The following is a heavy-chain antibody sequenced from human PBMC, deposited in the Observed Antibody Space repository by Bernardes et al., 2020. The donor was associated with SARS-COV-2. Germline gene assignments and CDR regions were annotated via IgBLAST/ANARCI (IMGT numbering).Heavy chain of an antibody. J-gene: IGHJ5*02. D-gene: IGHD5-18*01. V-gene: IGHV5-51*01. CDR3: ARRSEDTNMVDYTWFDP. CDR2: IYPGDSDT. Sequence: GESLKISCKGSGYSFSTYWIGWVRQMPGKGLEWMGIIYPGDSDTRYSPSFQGQVTISADKSISTAYLQWSSLKASDTAIYYCARRSEDTNMVDYTWFDPWGQGTLVTVSS. CDR1: GYSFSTYW.